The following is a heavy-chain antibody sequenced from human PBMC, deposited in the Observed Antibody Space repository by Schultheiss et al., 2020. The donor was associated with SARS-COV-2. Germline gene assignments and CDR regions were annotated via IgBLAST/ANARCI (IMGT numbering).Heavy chain of an antibody. Sequence: GGSLRLSCAASGFTFSSYAMHWVRQAPGKGLEWVAVISYDGSNKYYADSVKGRFTISRDNSKNTLYLQMNSLRAEDTAVYYCARARAGYCSGGSCYGGYYFDYWGQGTLVTVSS. V-gene: IGHV3-30*04. D-gene: IGHD2-15*01. CDR3: ARARAGYCSGGSCYGGYYFDY. CDR1: GFTFSSYA. J-gene: IGHJ4*02. CDR2: ISYDGSNK.